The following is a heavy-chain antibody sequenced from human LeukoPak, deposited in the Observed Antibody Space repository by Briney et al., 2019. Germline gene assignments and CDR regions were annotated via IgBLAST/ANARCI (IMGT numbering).Heavy chain of an antibody. V-gene: IGHV4-59*08. J-gene: IGHJ4*02. CDR1: GGSIRVYY. CDR2: IYYSGST. D-gene: IGHD1-26*01. Sequence: SETLSLTCTVSGGSIRVYYWSWIRQPPGEGLEWIGYIYYSGSTYYNPSLKSRVTISVDTSKNQFSLKLGSVTAADTAVYYCARAYSGSYGTFDYWGQGTLVTVSS. CDR3: ARAYSGSYGTFDY.